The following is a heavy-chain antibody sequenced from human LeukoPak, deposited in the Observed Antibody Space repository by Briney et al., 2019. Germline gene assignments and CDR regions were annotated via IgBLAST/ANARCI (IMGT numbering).Heavy chain of an antibody. V-gene: IGHV2-70*11. D-gene: IGHD6-19*01. CDR2: IDWDDDK. J-gene: IGHJ4*02. Sequence: SGPALVKPTQTLTLTCTFSGFSLSTSGMCVSWIRELPEKALEWLARIDWDDDKYYSTSLKTRLTISKDTSKNQVVLTMTNMDPVDTATYYCARIAVAGYFFDYWGQGILVTVSS. CDR3: ARIAVAGYFFDY. CDR1: GFSLSTSGMC.